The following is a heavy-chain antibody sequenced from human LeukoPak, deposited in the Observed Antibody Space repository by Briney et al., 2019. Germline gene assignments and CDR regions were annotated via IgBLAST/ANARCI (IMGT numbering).Heavy chain of an antibody. CDR3: ARVVTMTYYYYGMDV. CDR2: MNPNSGKT. D-gene: IGHD3-22*01. V-gene: IGHV1-8*01. Sequence: ASVKPSYKASGYTFTSYDINWVRQATGQGLEWMGWMNPNSGKTGYAQKFHGRVTMTMNTSISTAYMELSSLRSEATALYYCARVVTMTYYYYGMDVWGQGTTVTVSS. J-gene: IGHJ6*02. CDR1: GYTFTSYD.